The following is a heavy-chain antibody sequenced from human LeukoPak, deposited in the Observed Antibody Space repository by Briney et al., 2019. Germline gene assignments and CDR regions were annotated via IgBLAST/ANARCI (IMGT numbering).Heavy chain of an antibody. V-gene: IGHV4-34*01. J-gene: IGHJ4*02. Sequence: PSETLSLTCAVYGGSFSGYYWSWIHQPPGKGLEWIGEINHSGSTNYNPSLKSRVTISVDTSKNQFSLKLSSVTAADTAVYYCARSPSRIQLWPYYFDYWGQGTLVTVSS. CDR2: INHSGST. CDR3: ARSPSRIQLWPYYFDY. CDR1: GGSFSGYY. D-gene: IGHD5-18*01.